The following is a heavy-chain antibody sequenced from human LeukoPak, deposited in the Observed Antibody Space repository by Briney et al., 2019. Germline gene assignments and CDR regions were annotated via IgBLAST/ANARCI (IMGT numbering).Heavy chain of an antibody. D-gene: IGHD5-12*01. Sequence: PGGSLRLSCAASGFTFDDYGMSWVRQAPGKGLEWVSAISGSGGSTYYADSVKGRFTISRDNSKNTLYLQMNSLRAEDTAVYYCAKDAGSSGYDPDAFDIWGQGTMVTVSS. CDR2: ISGSGGST. CDR3: AKDAGSSGYDPDAFDI. J-gene: IGHJ3*02. V-gene: IGHV3-23*01. CDR1: GFTFDDYG.